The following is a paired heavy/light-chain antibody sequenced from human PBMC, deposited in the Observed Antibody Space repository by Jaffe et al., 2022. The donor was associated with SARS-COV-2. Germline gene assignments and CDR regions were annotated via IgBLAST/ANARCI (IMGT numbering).Heavy chain of an antibody. CDR3: TRGDAMYSGSYYDYFDR. CDR2: LIPISGQT. CDR1: GGSFNSFA. J-gene: IGHJ4*02. V-gene: IGHV1-69*01. D-gene: IGHD1-26*01. Sequence: QVQLMQSGAEVKKPGSSVRVSCKATGGSFNSFAITWVRQAPGQGLEWMGGLIPISGQTDYARKFQGRFTITADESTGTTYMELSGLRSEDTAMYYCTRGDAMYSGSYYDYFDRWGQGTLVTVSS.
Light chain of an antibody. V-gene: IGKV4-1*01. CDR3: QQYYSLPIT. Sequence: DIVMTQSPDSLALSLGERATINCKSSQSLFYTSNKKNYLAWYRQKPGQPPRLLFYWASVRESGVPDRFSGSGSGTDFTLTISSLQAEDVAVYYCQQYYSLPITFGQGTRLEIK. CDR2: WAS. J-gene: IGKJ5*01. CDR1: QSLFYTSNKKNY.